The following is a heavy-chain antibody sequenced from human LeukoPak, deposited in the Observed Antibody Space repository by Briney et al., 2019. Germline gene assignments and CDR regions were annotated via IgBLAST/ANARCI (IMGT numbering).Heavy chain of an antibody. D-gene: IGHD1-26*01. CDR3: DRKIKGGVTGSDY. CDR2: VSVNGDST. V-gene: IGHV3-23*01. CDR1: GLTFSYYV. Sequence: PGGSLRLSCAASGLTFSYYVMRWVRQAPGKGLGLESAVSVNGDSTYSADCVYGRFNISIESSRTTRYPQMNNLRAEATAIDYCDRKIKGGVTGSDYWGQGTLVTVSS. J-gene: IGHJ4*02.